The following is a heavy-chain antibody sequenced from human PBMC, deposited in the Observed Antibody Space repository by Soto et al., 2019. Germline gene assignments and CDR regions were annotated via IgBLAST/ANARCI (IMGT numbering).Heavy chain of an antibody. CDR3: ARVWGGALDI. V-gene: IGHV4-59*01. CDR1: GGSISSYY. D-gene: IGHD3-10*01. J-gene: IGHJ3*02. CDR2: IYYSGRT. Sequence: QVQLQESGPGLVKPSETLSLTCTVSGGSISSYYWSWIRQPPGKGLEWIGYIYYSGRTNYNPSLKTRVTISVDTSKNLCSRKLSSVTAAYTVVYYCARVWGGALDIWGQGTMVTVSS.